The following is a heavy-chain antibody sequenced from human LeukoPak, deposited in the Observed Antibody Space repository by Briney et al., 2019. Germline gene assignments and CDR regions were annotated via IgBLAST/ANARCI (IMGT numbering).Heavy chain of an antibody. Sequence: GGSLRLSCAASGFNFNRYAINWVRQAPGKGLEWISGISDSGASTFYADSVKVRFTISRDNSKNTLYLQMNSLRVEDTAIYYCAKEYYYDGSGYSPRFDYWGQGILVTVSS. J-gene: IGHJ4*02. CDR1: GFNFNRYA. CDR3: AKEYYYDGSGYSPRFDY. D-gene: IGHD3-22*01. CDR2: ISDSGAST. V-gene: IGHV3-23*01.